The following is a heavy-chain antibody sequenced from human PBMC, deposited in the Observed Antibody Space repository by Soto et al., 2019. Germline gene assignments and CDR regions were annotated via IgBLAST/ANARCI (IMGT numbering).Heavy chain of an antibody. V-gene: IGHV1-2*02. Sequence: QVHLVQSGAEVKKPGASVKVSCKASGYSFTDYYMHWVRQAPGQGLEWMGWINTKTGGTNYAQRVQGRVTMTGDTSINTAYMELSRLRSDDTAVYYCARVGPTGWFGPWGQGTVVTVSS. CDR2: INTKTGGT. J-gene: IGHJ5*02. CDR3: ARVGPTGWFGP. CDR1: GYSFTDYY.